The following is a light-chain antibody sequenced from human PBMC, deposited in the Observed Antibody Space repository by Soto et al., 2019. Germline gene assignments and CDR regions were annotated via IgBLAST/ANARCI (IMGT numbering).Light chain of an antibody. Sequence: DIQMTQSPSSLSASVGDRVTITCRASQSISSYLNWYQQKPGKAPKLLIYDASSLQSGVPSRFSGSGSGTDFTLTISSLQDEDFATYYCQQSYSTLWTFGQGTKVEIK. J-gene: IGKJ1*01. V-gene: IGKV1-39*01. CDR1: QSISSY. CDR3: QQSYSTLWT. CDR2: DAS.